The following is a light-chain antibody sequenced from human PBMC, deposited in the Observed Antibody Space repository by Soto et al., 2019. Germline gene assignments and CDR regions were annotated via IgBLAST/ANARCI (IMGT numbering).Light chain of an antibody. CDR3: QRYNSYSRT. CDR2: DAS. Sequence: DIQMTQSPSTLSASVGDSVTITCRASQNVNNWVAWYQQKPGKAPRFLIYDASSLESGVPSRFSGSGSGTDFTLTIRSLQPDDFATYYCQRYNSYSRTFGQGTKVEIK. V-gene: IGKV1-5*01. J-gene: IGKJ1*01. CDR1: QNVNNW.